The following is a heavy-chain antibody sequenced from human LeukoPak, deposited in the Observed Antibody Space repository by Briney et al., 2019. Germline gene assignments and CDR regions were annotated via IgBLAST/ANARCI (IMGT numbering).Heavy chain of an antibody. CDR2: IYYSGST. J-gene: IGHJ4*02. V-gene: IGHV4-39*01. CDR1: GGSLSSSSYY. CDR3: ARQTAARPWYYFDY. D-gene: IGHD6-6*01. Sequence: SETLSLTCTVSGGSLSSSSYYWGWIRQPPGKGLGGFGSIYYSGSTYYNPSLKSRVTISVDTSKNQFSLKLSSVTAADTAVYYCARQTAARPWYYFDYWGQGTLVTVSS.